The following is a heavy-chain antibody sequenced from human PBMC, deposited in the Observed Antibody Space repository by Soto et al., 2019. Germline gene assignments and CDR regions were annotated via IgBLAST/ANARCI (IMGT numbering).Heavy chain of an antibody. CDR2: MNPNSGNT. CDR3: ARFLPFEEKIGVVPAAREGFDP. D-gene: IGHD2-2*01. J-gene: IGHJ5*02. V-gene: IGHV1-8*01. CDR1: GYTFTSYD. Sequence: ASVKVSCKASGYTFTSYDINWVRQATGQGLEWMGWMNPNSGNTGYAQKFQGRVTMTRNTSISTAYMELSSLRSEDTVVYYCARFLPFEEKIGVVPAAREGFDPWGQGTLVTVSS.